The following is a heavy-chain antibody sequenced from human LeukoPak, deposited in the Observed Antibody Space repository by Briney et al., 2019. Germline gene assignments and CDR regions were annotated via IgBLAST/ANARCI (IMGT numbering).Heavy chain of an antibody. Sequence: PSETLSLTCTVSGGSISSSSYYWGWIRQPPGKGLEWIGSIYYSGSTYYNPSLKSRVTISVDTSKNQFSLKLSSVTAADTAVYYCARLGSSSSLFTRGLYYYYMDVWGKGTTVTVSS. J-gene: IGHJ6*03. D-gene: IGHD6-6*01. CDR2: IYYSGST. CDR3: ARLGSSSSLFTRGLYYYYMDV. CDR1: GGSISSSSYY. V-gene: IGHV4-39*01.